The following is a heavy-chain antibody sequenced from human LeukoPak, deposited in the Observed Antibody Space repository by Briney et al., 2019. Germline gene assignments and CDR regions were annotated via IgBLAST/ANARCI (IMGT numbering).Heavy chain of an antibody. CDR2: IYYSEST. CDR3: ARVDYYDSSGHLDY. CDR1: GGSISSYY. J-gene: IGHJ4*02. V-gene: IGHV4-59*08. Sequence: SETLSLTCTVSGGSISSYYWSWIRQPPGKGLEWIGYIYYSESTNYNPSLKSRVTISVDTSKNQFSLKLSSVTAADTAVYYCARVDYYDSSGHLDYWGQGTLVTVSS. D-gene: IGHD3-22*01.